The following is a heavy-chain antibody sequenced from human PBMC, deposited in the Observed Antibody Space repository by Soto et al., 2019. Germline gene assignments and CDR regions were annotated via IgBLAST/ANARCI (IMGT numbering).Heavy chain of an antibody. Sequence: QEQLVESGGGLVKPGGSLRLSCAASGFNFNDYYMSWSRQAPGKGLEYIAYISSLNHYNNYADSVKGRFTISIDNATNSLKLQMSSRRSEDTSVYYCARVVSRRYFDSWGRVTLVTVSS. CDR2: ISSLNHYN. J-gene: IGHJ4*02. V-gene: IGHV3-11*06. CDR1: GFNFNDYY. CDR3: ARVVSRRYFDS. D-gene: IGHD3-9*01.